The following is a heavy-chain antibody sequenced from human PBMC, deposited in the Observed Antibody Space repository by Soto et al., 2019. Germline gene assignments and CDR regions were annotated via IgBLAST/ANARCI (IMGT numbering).Heavy chain of an antibody. D-gene: IGHD6-6*01. CDR3: ARGSSSSLSYYYYYGMDV. J-gene: IGHJ6*02. V-gene: IGHV1-69*13. CDR2: IIPIFGTA. Sequence: SVKVSCKASGGTFSSYAISWVRQAPGQGLEWMGGIIPIFGTANYAQKFQGRVTITADESTSTAYMELSSLRSEDTAVYYCARGSSSSLSYYYYYGMDVWGQGNTVTVSS. CDR1: GGTFSSYA.